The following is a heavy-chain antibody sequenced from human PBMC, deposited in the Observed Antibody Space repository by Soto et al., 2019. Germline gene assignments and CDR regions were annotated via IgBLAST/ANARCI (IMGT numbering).Heavy chain of an antibody. J-gene: IGHJ2*01. CDR3: VCFTAEVCIRDSVPVSAFLLNRSSDL. CDR2: ISSSGSTI. V-gene: IGHV3-48*03. Sequence: EWVLYISSSGSTIYYADSVKGRFTISRDNAKNSLYLQMNSLRAEDTAVYYCVCFTAEVCIRDSVPVSAFLLNRSSDL. D-gene: IGHD3-9*01.